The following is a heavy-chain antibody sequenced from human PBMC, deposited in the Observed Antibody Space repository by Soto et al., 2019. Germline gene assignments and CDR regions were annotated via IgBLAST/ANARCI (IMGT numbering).Heavy chain of an antibody. CDR2: IYYSGST. CDR1: GGSISSSSYY. V-gene: IGHV4-39*01. CDR3: ARQPSIAARPNWFDP. Sequence: PSETLSLTCTVSGGSISSSSYYWGWIRQPPGKGLEWIGSIYYSGSTYYNPSLKSRVTISVDTSKNQFSLKLSSVTAADTAVYYCARQPSIAARPNWFDPWGQGTLVTVS. J-gene: IGHJ5*02. D-gene: IGHD6-6*01.